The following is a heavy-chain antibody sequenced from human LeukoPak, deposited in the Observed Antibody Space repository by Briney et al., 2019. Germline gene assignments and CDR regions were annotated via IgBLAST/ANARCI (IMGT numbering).Heavy chain of an antibody. CDR2: ISWNSGSM. V-gene: IGHV3-9*01. D-gene: IGHD6-13*01. J-gene: IGHJ4*02. CDR3: AKDTTAAARVTLFDY. Sequence: PGRSLRLSCAASGFTFDDYAMHWVRQAPGEGLEWVSGISWNSGSMGYADSVKGRFTISRDNAKNSLYLQMNSLRAEDTALYYCAKDTTAAARVTLFDYWGQGTLVTVSS. CDR1: GFTFDDYA.